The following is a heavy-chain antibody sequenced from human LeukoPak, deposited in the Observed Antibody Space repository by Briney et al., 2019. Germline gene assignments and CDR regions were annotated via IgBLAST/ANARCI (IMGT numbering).Heavy chain of an antibody. CDR3: ARLSGYSSGHYYSDY. V-gene: IGHV4-59*01. CDR2: IYYRGST. Sequence: ASETLSLTCTVSGGSISSDYWSWIRQPPGKGLEWIGYIYYRGSTNYNPSLKSRVTMSVDTSKNQFSLKLSSVTAADTAVYYCARLSGYSSGHYYSDYWGQGTLVTVSS. D-gene: IGHD3-22*01. CDR1: GGSISSDY. J-gene: IGHJ4*02.